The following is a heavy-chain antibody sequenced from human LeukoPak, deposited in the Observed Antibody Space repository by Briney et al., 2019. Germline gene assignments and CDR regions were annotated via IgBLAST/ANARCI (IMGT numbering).Heavy chain of an antibody. CDR2: IYHSGST. Sequence: SETLSLTCTVSGYSISSGYYWGWIRQPPGKGLEWIGSIYHSGSTYYNPSLKSRVTISVDTSKNQFSLKLSSVTAADTAVYYCARNYGSGSWFDYWGQGTLVTVSS. V-gene: IGHV4-38-2*02. J-gene: IGHJ4*02. D-gene: IGHD3-10*01. CDR1: GYSISSGYY. CDR3: ARNYGSGSWFDY.